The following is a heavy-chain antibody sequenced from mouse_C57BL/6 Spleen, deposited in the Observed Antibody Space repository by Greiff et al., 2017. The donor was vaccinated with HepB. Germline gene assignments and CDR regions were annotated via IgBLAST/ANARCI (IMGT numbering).Heavy chain of an antibody. CDR1: GFTFSSYT. Sequence: EVKVEESGGGLVKPGGSLKLSCAASGFTFSSYTMSWVRQTPEKRLEWVATISGGGGNTYYPDSVKGRFTISRDNAKNTLYLKMSSLRSEDTALYYCARIYYYGSSNWYFDVWGTGTTVTVSS. J-gene: IGHJ1*03. D-gene: IGHD1-1*01. CDR2: ISGGGGNT. CDR3: ARIYYYGSSNWYFDV. V-gene: IGHV5-9*01.